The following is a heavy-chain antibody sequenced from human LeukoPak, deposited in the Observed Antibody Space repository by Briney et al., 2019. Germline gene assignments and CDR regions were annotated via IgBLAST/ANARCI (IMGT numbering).Heavy chain of an antibody. CDR3: ARAAGLVGYYFDY. Sequence: PGGSLRLSCGASGFRFESHTMGWVRQAPGKGLEWISSITSGSTTVYYGDSVRGRFTVSRDNAKNSLYLQMNSLRAEDTAVYYCARAAGLVGYYFDYWGQGTLVTVSS. V-gene: IGHV3-48*04. J-gene: IGHJ4*02. CDR2: ITSGSTTV. D-gene: IGHD3-10*01. CDR1: GFRFESHT.